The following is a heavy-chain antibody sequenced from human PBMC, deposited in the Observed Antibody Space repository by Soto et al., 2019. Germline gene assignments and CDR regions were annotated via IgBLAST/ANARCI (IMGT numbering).Heavy chain of an antibody. Sequence: QVQLVQSGAEVKKPGASVKVSCKASGYTFTGYYMHWVRQAPGQGLEWMGWINPNSGGTNYAQKFQGRVTMTRATSISTAYMELSRLRSDDTAVYYCARRSEGSSSWYWFDPWGQGTLVTVSS. D-gene: IGHD6-13*01. J-gene: IGHJ5*02. CDR3: ARRSEGSSSWYWFDP. CDR2: INPNSGGT. CDR1: GYTFTGYY. V-gene: IGHV1-2*02.